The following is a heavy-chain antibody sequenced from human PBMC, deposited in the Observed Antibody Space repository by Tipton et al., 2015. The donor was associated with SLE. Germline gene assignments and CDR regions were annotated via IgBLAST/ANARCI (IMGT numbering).Heavy chain of an antibody. V-gene: IGHV4-59*11. CDR3: AGGGVATMGGYAFEI. CDR1: GGSISSHY. CDR2: IYSGGST. Sequence: TLSLTCAVSGGSISSHYWSWIRQSPGTGLEWIGYIYSGGSTNYNPSLKSRVTISVDTSKNQFSLRLNSVTAADTALYYCAGGGVATMGGYAFEIWGQGTMVTVSS. D-gene: IGHD5-12*01. J-gene: IGHJ3*02.